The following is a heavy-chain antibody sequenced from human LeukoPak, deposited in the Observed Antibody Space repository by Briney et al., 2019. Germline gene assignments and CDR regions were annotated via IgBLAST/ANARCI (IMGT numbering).Heavy chain of an antibody. Sequence: PGGSLRLSCAASGFTFSTYWMSWVRQAPGKGLEWVANIKPDGSGKYYVDSVKGRFTISRDNAENSLFLQMNSLRGEDTAVYYCARGSFWYPDYWGQGSLVTVSS. CDR1: GFTFSTYW. CDR2: IKPDGSGK. CDR3: ARGSFWYPDY. D-gene: IGHD6-19*01. J-gene: IGHJ4*02. V-gene: IGHV3-7*01.